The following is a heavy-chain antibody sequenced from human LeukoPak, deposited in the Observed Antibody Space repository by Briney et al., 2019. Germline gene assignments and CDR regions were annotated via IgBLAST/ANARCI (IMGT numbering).Heavy chain of an antibody. J-gene: IGHJ6*03. V-gene: IGHV3-30*02. Sequence: GGSLRLSCAASGFTFSSYGMHWVRQAPGKGLEWVAFIRYDGSNKYYADSVKGRFTISRDNSKNTLYLQMNSLRAEDTAVYYCAKTPGYCSGGSCYYYYYYYMDVWGKGTTVTISS. D-gene: IGHD2-15*01. CDR1: GFTFSSYG. CDR2: IRYDGSNK. CDR3: AKTPGYCSGGSCYYYYYYYMDV.